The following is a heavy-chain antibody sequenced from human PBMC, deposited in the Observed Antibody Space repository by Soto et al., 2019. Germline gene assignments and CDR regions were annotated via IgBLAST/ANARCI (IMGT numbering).Heavy chain of an antibody. J-gene: IGHJ4*02. Sequence: EVSLVESGGSLVQPGGSLRLSCAASGFTFNNVLMSWVRQAPRKGLEWVANIDEDGSVKNYVDSVRGRFTISRDNAKNSLHLLMDSLRTEDTAVYYCARFRGYCDSGRCYLGGYWGQGTLVSVSS. CDR2: IDEDGSVK. CDR1: GFTFNNVL. D-gene: IGHD2-15*01. V-gene: IGHV3-7*01. CDR3: ARFRGYCDSGRCYLGGY.